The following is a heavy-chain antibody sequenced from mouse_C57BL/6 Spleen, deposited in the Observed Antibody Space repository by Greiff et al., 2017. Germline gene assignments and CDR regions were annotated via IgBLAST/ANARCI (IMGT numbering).Heavy chain of an antibody. V-gene: IGHV1-81*01. J-gene: IGHJ4*01. Sequence: QVQLQQSGAELARPGASVKLSCKASGYTFTSYGISWVKQRPGPGLEWIGEIYPRSGNTYYNEQFKGKATLTAYKSSSTAYMELRSLSSEDSAVYVCVTTDNFYAMDYWGQGTSVTVSS. CDR3: VTTDNFYAMDY. CDR2: IYPRSGNT. CDR1: GYTFTSYG. D-gene: IGHD1-3*01.